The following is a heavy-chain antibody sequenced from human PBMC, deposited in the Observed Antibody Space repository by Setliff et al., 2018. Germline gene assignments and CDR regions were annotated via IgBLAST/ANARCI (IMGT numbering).Heavy chain of an antibody. CDR2: IIPILGIA. CDR1: GGTFSSYA. J-gene: IGHJ4*02. CDR3: ARGDSSYYFDY. Sequence: EASVKVSCKASGGTFSSYAISWVRQAPGQGLEWMGGIIPILGIAKYSQKFQGKVTITRDTSASTAYMELSSLRSEDTAVYYCARGDSSYYFDYWGQGTLVTVSS. D-gene: IGHD6-6*01. V-gene: IGHV1-69*10.